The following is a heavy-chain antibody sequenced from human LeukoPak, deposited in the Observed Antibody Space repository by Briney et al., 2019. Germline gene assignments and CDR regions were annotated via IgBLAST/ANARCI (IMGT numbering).Heavy chain of an antibody. D-gene: IGHD3-10*02. CDR1: GGSISRYY. CDR2: IYHGGST. V-gene: IGHV4-59*12. J-gene: IGHJ6*02. Sequence: SETLSLTCTVSGGSISRYYWSWIRQPPGKGLEWIGEIYHGGSTNYNPSLKSRVTISVDNSKNQFSLKLTSVTAADTAVYYCAVSSMLPYYGMDIWGQGTTVTVSS. CDR3: AVSSMLPYYGMDI.